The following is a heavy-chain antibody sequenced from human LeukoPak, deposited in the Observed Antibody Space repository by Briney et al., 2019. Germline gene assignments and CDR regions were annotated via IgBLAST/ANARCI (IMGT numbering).Heavy chain of an antibody. Sequence: GGSLRLSCAASGFTFSCCGVTWVRQAPGKGLEWVAGISASGVATHYADSVKGRFTISRDNSKNTLYLQMNSLRAEDTAVYFXXXXPPSGSYCPTNWGQGTLVAVSS. CDR1: GFTFSCCG. CDR3: XXXPPSGSYCPTN. D-gene: IGHD3-10*01. V-gene: IGHV3-23*01. CDR2: ISASGVAT. J-gene: IGHJ4*02.